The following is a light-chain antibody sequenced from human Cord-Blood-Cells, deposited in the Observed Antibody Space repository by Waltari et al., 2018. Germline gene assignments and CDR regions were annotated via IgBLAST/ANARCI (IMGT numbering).Light chain of an antibody. CDR1: SSDVGAYNY. Sequence: QSALPHPASVSASPGQSLTISCTGTSSDVGAYNYVSWYQQHPGKAPKLMIYDVSNRPSGVSNRFSGSKSGNTASLTISGLQAEDEADYYCSSYTSSSTLVFGGGTKLTVL. J-gene: IGLJ2*01. CDR3: SSYTSSSTLV. V-gene: IGLV2-14*01. CDR2: DVS.